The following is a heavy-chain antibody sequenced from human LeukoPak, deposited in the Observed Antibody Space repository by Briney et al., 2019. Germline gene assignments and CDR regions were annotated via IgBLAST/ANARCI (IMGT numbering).Heavy chain of an antibody. CDR2: IWYDRSNK. CDR1: GXTFSSYG. CDR3: ARDRVADMVTFGGSFDY. V-gene: IGHV3-33*01. J-gene: IGHJ4*02. D-gene: IGHD3-16*01. Sequence: GRSLRLSCAASGXTFSSYGMHWVRQAPGKGLEWVAVIWYDRSNKFYVDSVKGRFTISRDNSKNTLYLQMNSLRDEDSAVYYCARDRVADMVTFGGSFDYWGQGTLVTVSS.